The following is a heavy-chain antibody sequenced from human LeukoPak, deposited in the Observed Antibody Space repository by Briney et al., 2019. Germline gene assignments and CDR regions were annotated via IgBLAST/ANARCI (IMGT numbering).Heavy chain of an antibody. J-gene: IGHJ3*02. V-gene: IGHV3-9*01. CDR2: ISWNSGSI. D-gene: IGHD5-12*01. CDR3: AKDEGYSGYEYAFDI. CDR1: GFTFDDYA. Sequence: TGGSLRLSCAASGFTFDDYAMHWVRQAPGKGLEWVSGISWNSGSIGYADSVKGRFTISRDNAKNSLYLQMNSLRAEDTALYYCAKDEGYSGYEYAFDIWGQGAMVTVSS.